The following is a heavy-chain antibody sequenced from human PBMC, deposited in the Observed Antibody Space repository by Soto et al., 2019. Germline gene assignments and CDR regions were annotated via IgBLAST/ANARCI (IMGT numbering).Heavy chain of an antibody. CDR1: GYTFTNYA. CDR2: INTGKGNT. V-gene: IGHV1-3*04. Sequence: ASVKVSCKASGYTFTNYAMHWVRQAPGQRLEWMGWINTGKGNTKISQKFQDRITITSDTSARTAYMDLSSLRSEDTAMYYCARAGDDCSAAKCYVIDYWGQGTLVTVSS. CDR3: ARAGDDCSAAKCYVIDY. J-gene: IGHJ4*02. D-gene: IGHD2-2*01.